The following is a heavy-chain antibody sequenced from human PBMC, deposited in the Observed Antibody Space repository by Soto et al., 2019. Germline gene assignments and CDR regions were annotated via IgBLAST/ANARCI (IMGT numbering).Heavy chain of an antibody. CDR2: SRNKANSYTT. CDR1: GFTFSDHY. Sequence: EVQLVESGGGLVQPGGSLRLSCAVAGFTFSDHYMDWVRQAPGEGLEWVGRSRNKANSYTTEYAASVRGRFTNSRDDAKNSLYLQMNSLKIEDTAVYYCVRGFNSFDIWGQGTMVTVSS. V-gene: IGHV3-72*01. J-gene: IGHJ3*02. CDR3: VRGFNSFDI.